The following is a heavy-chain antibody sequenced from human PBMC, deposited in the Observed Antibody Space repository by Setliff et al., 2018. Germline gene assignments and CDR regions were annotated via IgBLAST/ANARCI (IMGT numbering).Heavy chain of an antibody. CDR3: ARIKSSLVRGVISAFDI. CDR2: INTGNGNT. Sequence: ASVKVSCKASGYTLTSYAMHWVRQAPGQRLEWMGWINTGNGNTKYSQQFQGRVTITRDTSANTAYMELSSLRSEDTAVYYCARIKSSLVRGVISAFDIWGQGTMVTVSS. D-gene: IGHD3-10*01. V-gene: IGHV1-3*04. J-gene: IGHJ3*02. CDR1: GYTLTSYA.